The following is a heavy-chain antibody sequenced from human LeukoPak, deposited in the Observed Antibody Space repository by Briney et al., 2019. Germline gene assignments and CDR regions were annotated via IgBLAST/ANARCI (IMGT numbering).Heavy chain of an antibody. CDR3: ARAHKLNAFDI. CDR2: IYYSGST. V-gene: IGHV4-59*01. J-gene: IGHJ3*02. D-gene: IGHD1-1*01. Sequence: RPSETLSLTCTGSGVSISSYYWSWIRQPPGKGLEWIGYIYYSGSTNYNPSLKSRVTISVDTSKNQFSLKLSSVTAADTAVYYCARAHKLNAFDIWGQGTMVTVSS. CDR1: GVSISSYY.